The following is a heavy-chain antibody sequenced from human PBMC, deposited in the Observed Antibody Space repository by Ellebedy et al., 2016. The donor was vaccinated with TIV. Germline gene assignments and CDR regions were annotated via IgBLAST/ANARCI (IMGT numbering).Heavy chain of an antibody. Sequence: MPSETLSLTCTVSGGSISSSRYYWGWIRQPPGKGLEWIGSIYYSGSTYYNPSLKSRVTISVDTSKNQFSLKLSSVTAADTAVYDCARLKATNSPFDIWGQGTMVTVSS. CDR2: IYYSGST. CDR1: GGSISSSRYY. V-gene: IGHV4-39*01. J-gene: IGHJ3*02. D-gene: IGHD1-1*01. CDR3: ARLKATNSPFDI.